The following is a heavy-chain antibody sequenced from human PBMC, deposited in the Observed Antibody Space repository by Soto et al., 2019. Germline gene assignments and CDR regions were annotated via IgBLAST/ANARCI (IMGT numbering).Heavy chain of an antibody. CDR2: IFYNGDT. J-gene: IGHJ4*02. D-gene: IGHD4-4*01. V-gene: IGHV4-30-4*01. CDR1: GGSISNPDHY. CDR3: ARGVRLQSLDY. Sequence: PSETLSLTCTVSGGSISNPDHYWSWIRQPPGKGLEWIGSIFYNGDTSYNPSLESRLSISVDTSKNQFSLSLSSVTASDTAVYFCARGVRLQSLDYCGQGTLVTVSS.